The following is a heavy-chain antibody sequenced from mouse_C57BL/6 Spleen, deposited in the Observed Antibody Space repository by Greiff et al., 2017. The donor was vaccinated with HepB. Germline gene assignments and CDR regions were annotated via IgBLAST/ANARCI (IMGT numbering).Heavy chain of an antibody. CDR1: GYTFTSYW. CDR3: ARDGNYRYFDV. Sequence: QVQLQQSGAELVKPGASVKLSCKASGYTFTSYWMHWVKQRPGQGLEWIGMIHPNSGSTNYNEKFKSKATLTVDKSSSTAYMQLSSLTSEDSAVYYCARDGNYRYFDVWGTGTTVTVSS. V-gene: IGHV1-64*01. CDR2: IHPNSGST. J-gene: IGHJ1*03. D-gene: IGHD2-1*01.